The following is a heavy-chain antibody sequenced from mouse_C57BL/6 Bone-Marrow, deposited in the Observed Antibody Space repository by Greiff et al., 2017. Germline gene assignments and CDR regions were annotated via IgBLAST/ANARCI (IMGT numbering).Heavy chain of an antibody. V-gene: IGHV1-69*01. CDR2: IDPSDSYI. J-gene: IGHJ2*01. Sequence: QVQLQQPGAELVMPGASVKLSCKASGYTFTSYWMHWVKQRPGQGLEWIGEIDPSDSYINYNQKFKGKSTLTVDKSSSTAYMQLSRLTSEDSAVYYCARREGVKGYFDYWGQGTTLTVSS. CDR3: ARREGVKGYFDY. D-gene: IGHD2-2*01. CDR1: GYTFTSYW.